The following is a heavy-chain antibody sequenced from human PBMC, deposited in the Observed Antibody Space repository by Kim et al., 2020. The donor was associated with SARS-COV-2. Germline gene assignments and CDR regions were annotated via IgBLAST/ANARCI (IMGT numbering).Heavy chain of an antibody. CDR2: ISYTGTT. V-gene: IGHV4-59*01. CDR3: ARVVPMGHPPTPHHDP. J-gene: IGHJ5*02. CDR1: GGSISGYY. Sequence: SETLSLTCTVSGGSISGYYWSWIRQPPGKGLEWFGYISYTGTTNYNPSLKSRVTISVDTSKNQFSLNLTSVTAADTAVYHCARVVPMGHPPTPHHDPWS. D-gene: IGHD3-10*01.